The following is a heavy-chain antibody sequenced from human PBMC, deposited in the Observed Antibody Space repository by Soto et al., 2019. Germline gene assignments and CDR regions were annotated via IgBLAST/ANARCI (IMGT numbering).Heavy chain of an antibody. Sequence: GGSLRLSCAASGFTFSSYAMSWVRQAPGKGLEWVSAISGSGGSTYYADSVKGRFTISRDNSKNTLYLQMNSLRAEDTAVYYCAKSVGHYDILTGYAYYYYYMDVWGKGTTVTVSS. CDR1: GFTFSSYA. CDR3: AKSVGHYDILTGYAYYYYYMDV. CDR2: ISGSGGST. V-gene: IGHV3-23*01. J-gene: IGHJ6*03. D-gene: IGHD3-9*01.